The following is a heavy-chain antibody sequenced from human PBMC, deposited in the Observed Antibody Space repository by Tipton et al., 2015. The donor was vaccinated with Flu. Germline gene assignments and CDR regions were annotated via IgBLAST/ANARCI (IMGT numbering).Heavy chain of an antibody. D-gene: IGHD3-10*02. V-gene: IGHV4-59*08. Sequence: TLSLTCTVPGGFVSSYYWNWIRQPPGKGLEWIGYIYNNQYTKYNPSLKSRVTVSVDPSMSQFSLRLTSVTAADTAIYYCARHTGDSVRGVIDYWGQGTLVTVSS. CDR3: ARHTGDSVRGVIDY. CDR2: IYNNQYT. CDR1: GGFVSSYY. J-gene: IGHJ4*02.